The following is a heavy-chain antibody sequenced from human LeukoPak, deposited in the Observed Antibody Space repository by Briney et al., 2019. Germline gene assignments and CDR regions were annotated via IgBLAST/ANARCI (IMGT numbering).Heavy chain of an antibody. V-gene: IGHV3-30*04. CDR1: GFTFSSYA. CDR2: ISYDGSNK. CDR3: ARDQGCSGGSCYGRGSRGYMDV. J-gene: IGHJ6*03. D-gene: IGHD2-15*01. Sequence: GGSLRLSCAASGFTFSSYAMHWVRQAPGKGLEWVAVISYDGSNKYYADSVKGRFTISRDNSKNTLYLQMNSLRAEDTAVYYCARDQGCSGGSCYGRGSRGYMDVWGKGTTVTVSS.